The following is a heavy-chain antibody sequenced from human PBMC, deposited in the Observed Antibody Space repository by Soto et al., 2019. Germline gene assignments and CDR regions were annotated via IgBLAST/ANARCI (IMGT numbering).Heavy chain of an antibody. Sequence: GASVKVSCKASGYTFTSYYMHWVRQAPGQGLEWMGIINPSGGSTSYAQKFQGRVTMTRDTSTSTVYMELSSLRSEDTAVYYCARAPYYYDSNGYYSSYYFDYWGQGTLVTVSS. CDR2: INPSGGST. V-gene: IGHV1-46*01. CDR3: ARAPYYYDSNGYYSSYYFDY. D-gene: IGHD3-22*01. CDR1: GYTFTSYY. J-gene: IGHJ4*02.